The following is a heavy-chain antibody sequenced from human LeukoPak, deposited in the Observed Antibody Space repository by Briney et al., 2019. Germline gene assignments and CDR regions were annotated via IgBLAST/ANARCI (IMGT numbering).Heavy chain of an antibody. CDR2: IYYGGRT. CDR3: ARRPHMDV. J-gene: IGHJ6*02. Sequence: PSETLSLTCTVSGGSISSSSYYWGWIRQPPGKGLEWIGSIYYGGRTYYSPSLKSRVTISVDTSKNQFSLKLTSVTAADTAVYYCARRPHMDVWGQGTTVIVSS. CDR1: GGSISSSSYY. V-gene: IGHV4-39*01.